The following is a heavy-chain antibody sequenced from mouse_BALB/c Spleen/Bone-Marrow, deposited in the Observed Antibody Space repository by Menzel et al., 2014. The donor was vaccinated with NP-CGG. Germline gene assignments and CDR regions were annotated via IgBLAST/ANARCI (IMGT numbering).Heavy chain of an antibody. J-gene: IGHJ4*01. CDR1: GFTFSSYA. CDR3: ARDHYGYYTMDY. D-gene: IGHD1-2*01. V-gene: IGHV5-9-4*01. CDR2: ISSGGSYT. Sequence: EVKLVESGGGLVKPGGSLKLSCAASGFTFSSYAMSWVRQSPEKRLEWVAEISSGGSYTYYPDTVTGRFTISRDNAENTLYLEMSSLRSEDTAMYYCARDHYGYYTMDYWGQGTSVTVSS.